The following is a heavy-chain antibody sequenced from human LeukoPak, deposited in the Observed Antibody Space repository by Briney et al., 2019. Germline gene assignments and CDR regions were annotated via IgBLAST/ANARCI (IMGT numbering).Heavy chain of an antibody. J-gene: IGHJ4*02. CDR1: GGTISSYT. Sequence: SVKVSRKASGGTISSYTISWVRQAPGQGLEWMGRIIPILGIANYAQKFQGRVTITADKSTSTAYMELSSLRSEDTAVYYCARERGDYVSLNFDYWGQGALATVSS. CDR2: IIPILGIA. CDR3: ARERGDYVSLNFDY. D-gene: IGHD2-21*02. V-gene: IGHV1-69*04.